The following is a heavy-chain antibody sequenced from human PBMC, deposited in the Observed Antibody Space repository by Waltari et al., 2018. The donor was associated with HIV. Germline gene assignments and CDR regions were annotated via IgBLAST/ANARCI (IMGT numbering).Heavy chain of an antibody. Sequence: QLQLQESGPGLVKPSETLSLTCTVSGGSISSRSYYWGWTRQPPGEVREWIGSVDYSEGTYDNPSLWSRVTISIDTSKNHFSRRLSYVTAAETAVYFCVRYNTSGYLFDYWGQGTLVTVSS. D-gene: IGHD3-22*01. J-gene: IGHJ4*02. V-gene: IGHV4-39*02. CDR3: VRYNTSGYLFDY. CDR2: VDYSEGT. CDR1: GGSISSRSYY.